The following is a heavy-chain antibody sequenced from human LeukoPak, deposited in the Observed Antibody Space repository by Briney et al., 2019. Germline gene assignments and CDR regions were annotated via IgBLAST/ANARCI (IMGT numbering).Heavy chain of an antibody. CDR2: IYHSGST. Sequence: PSETLSLTCAVSGGSISSSNWWSWVRQPPGKGLEWIGEIYHSGSTNYNPSLMSRVTISVDKSKNQFSLKLTSVTAADTAVYYCARADVDAAFLDYWGQGTLVTVSS. J-gene: IGHJ4*02. CDR1: GGSISSSNW. D-gene: IGHD5-18*01. V-gene: IGHV4-4*02. CDR3: ARADVDAAFLDY.